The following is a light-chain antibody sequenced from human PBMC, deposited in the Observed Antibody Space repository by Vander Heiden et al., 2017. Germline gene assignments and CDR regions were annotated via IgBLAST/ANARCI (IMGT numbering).Light chain of an antibody. CDR2: AAS. CDR1: QGISSY. V-gene: IGKV1-9*01. CDR3: QQLNSYPQT. J-gene: IGKJ1*01. Sequence: DIQLTPSPSFLSASVGDRVTITCRASQGISSYLAWYQQKPGKAPKLLIYAASTLQSGVPSRFSGSGSGTEFTLTISSLQPEDFATYYCQQLNSYPQTFGQGTKVEIK.